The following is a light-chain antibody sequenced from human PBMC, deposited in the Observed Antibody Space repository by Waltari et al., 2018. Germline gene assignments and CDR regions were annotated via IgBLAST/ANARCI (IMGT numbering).Light chain of an antibody. CDR3: CSCVTGDTWV. V-gene: IGLV2-23*02. Sequence: QSALTQPASVSGSPGQSITISCTGTTSDVGTYNFVSWYQQHPGKAPKLIIYEVNQRPSGVCNRFSDSKAGNTAALTSVGLQIEDEAYYYCCSCVTGDTWVFGGGTKVAVL. CDR1: TSDVGTYNF. CDR2: EVN. J-gene: IGLJ3*02.